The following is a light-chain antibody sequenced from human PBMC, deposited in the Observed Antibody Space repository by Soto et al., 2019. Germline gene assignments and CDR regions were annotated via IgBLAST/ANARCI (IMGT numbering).Light chain of an antibody. CDR3: SSYTNSSPV. J-gene: IGLJ2*01. Sequence: QSVLTQPASVSGSPGESITISCTGTSSDVGGYNYVSWYQQYPGKAPKLMIYDVSNRPSGVSNRFSGSKSGNTASLTISGLQAEDEADYYCSSYTNSSPVFGGGTKLTVL. CDR2: DVS. CDR1: SSDVGGYNY. V-gene: IGLV2-14*01.